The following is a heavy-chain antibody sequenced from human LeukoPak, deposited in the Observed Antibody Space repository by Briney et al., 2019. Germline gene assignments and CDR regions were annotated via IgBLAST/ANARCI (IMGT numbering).Heavy chain of an antibody. D-gene: IGHD3-3*01. Sequence: GGSLRLSCAASGFTFDDYTMHWVRQAPGKGLEWVSLISWDGGSTYYADSVKGRLTISRDNSKNSLYLQMNSLRTEDTALYYCAKDITPLRFAGSAFDIWGQGTMVTVSS. CDR1: GFTFDDYT. CDR3: AKDITPLRFAGSAFDI. J-gene: IGHJ3*02. CDR2: ISWDGGST. V-gene: IGHV3-43*01.